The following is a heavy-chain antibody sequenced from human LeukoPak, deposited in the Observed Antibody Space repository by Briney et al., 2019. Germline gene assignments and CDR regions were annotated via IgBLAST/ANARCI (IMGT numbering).Heavy chain of an antibody. D-gene: IGHD3-3*01. Sequence: GGSLRLSCAASGFTFSSYAMSWVRQAPGKGLEWVSAISGSGGSTYYADSVKGRFTISRDNSKNTLYLQMNSLRAEDTAVYYCAKPGSAVFGVVVWFDYWGQGTLVTVSS. CDR1: GFTFSSYA. CDR3: AKPGSAVFGVVVWFDY. V-gene: IGHV3-23*01. CDR2: ISGSGGST. J-gene: IGHJ4*02.